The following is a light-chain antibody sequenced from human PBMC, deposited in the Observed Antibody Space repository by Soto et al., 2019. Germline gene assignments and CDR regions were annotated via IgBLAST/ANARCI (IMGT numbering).Light chain of an antibody. CDR1: QSVGTY. CDR2: EAS. Sequence: EIVLTQSPATLSLSPGETATLSCRASQSVGTYLAWYQLKSGQAPRLLIYEASKRATGIPARFSGRGSGTDFTLTISSVESEDFALYYCQQGSNWPPLTFGGGTKVEIK. V-gene: IGKV3-11*01. CDR3: QQGSNWPPLT. J-gene: IGKJ4*01.